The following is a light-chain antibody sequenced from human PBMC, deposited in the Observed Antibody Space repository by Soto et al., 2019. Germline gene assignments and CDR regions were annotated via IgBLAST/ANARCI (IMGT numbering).Light chain of an antibody. Sequence: DIQLTQSPSTLSASVGGRVTITCRASQSISSWLAWYQQKPGKAPNFLIYKTSNLESGVPSRFSGSGSGTEFTLTICSLQPDDFATYYCQYYNDYCWTFGQGTKVEIK. V-gene: IGKV1-5*03. CDR1: QSISSW. CDR3: QYYNDYCWT. J-gene: IGKJ1*01. CDR2: KTS.